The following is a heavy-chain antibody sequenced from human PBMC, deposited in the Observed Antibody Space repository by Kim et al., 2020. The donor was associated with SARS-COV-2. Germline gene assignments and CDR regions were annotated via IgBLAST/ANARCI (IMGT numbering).Heavy chain of an antibody. D-gene: IGHD4-17*01. CDR3: ARDLAVTTREDYYYGMDV. V-gene: IGHV1-46*01. CDR2: INPSGGST. Sequence: ASVKVSCKASGYTFTSYYMHWVRQAPGQGLEWMGIINPSGGSTSYAQKFQGRVTMTRDTSTSTVYMELSSLRSEDTAVYYCARDLAVTTREDYYYGMDVWGQGTTVTVSS. J-gene: IGHJ6*02. CDR1: GYTFTSYY.